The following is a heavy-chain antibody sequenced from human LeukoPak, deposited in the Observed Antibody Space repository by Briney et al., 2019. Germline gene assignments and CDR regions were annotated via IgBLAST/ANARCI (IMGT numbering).Heavy chain of an antibody. Sequence: GGSLRLSCAASGFTFSSYSMNWVRQAPGKGLEWVSSITSSSSYIYYADSVKGRFTISRDNAKNSLYLQMNSLRAEDTAVYYCARVWRGELLGYWGQGTLVTVSS. CDR3: ARVWRGELLGY. CDR2: ITSSSSYI. J-gene: IGHJ4*02. CDR1: GFTFSSYS. D-gene: IGHD1-26*01. V-gene: IGHV3-21*01.